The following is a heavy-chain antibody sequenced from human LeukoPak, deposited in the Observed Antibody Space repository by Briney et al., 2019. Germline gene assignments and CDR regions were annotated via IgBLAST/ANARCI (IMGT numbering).Heavy chain of an antibody. CDR1: GFTFSSYA. CDR3: AKVPYSSSWYYFDY. CDR2: ISGGGIST. D-gene: IGHD6-13*01. J-gene: IGHJ4*02. Sequence: GGSLRLSCAASGFTFSSYAMTWVRLAPGKGLEWVSTISGGGISTYYADSVKGRFTISRDNSKNTLYLQMNSLRAEDTAVYYCAKVPYSSSWYYFDYWGQGTLVTVSS. V-gene: IGHV3-23*01.